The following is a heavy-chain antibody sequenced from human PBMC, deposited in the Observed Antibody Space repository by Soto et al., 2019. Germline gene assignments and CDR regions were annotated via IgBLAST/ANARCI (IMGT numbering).Heavy chain of an antibody. Sequence: QVQLVESGGGLVKPGGSLRLSCAASGFTFSDYYMTWISQAPGKGLEWVSYISSSGSPIYYAASVKGRFTISRDNAKNSFCWRMNRERAGDKSVDYCAWGGERLHGMEVWGQETTLTVAS. V-gene: IGHV3-11*01. CDR1: GFTFSDYY. D-gene: IGHD6-25*01. CDR2: ISSSGSPI. J-gene: IGHJ6*02. CDR3: AWGGERLHGMEV.